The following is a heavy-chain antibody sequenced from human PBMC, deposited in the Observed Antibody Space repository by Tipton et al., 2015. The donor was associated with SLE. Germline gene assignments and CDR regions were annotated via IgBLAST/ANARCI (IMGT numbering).Heavy chain of an antibody. V-gene: IGHV4-39*07. J-gene: IGHJ6*03. Sequence: TLSLTCTVSGGSISSSSYYWGWIRQPPGKGLEWIGSISYSGSTFYNPSLKSRVTISVDTSKNQFSLKLSSVTAADTAVYYCARVEGSSWPYYYYYMDVWGKGTTVTVSS. CDR2: ISYSGST. CDR1: GGSISSSSYY. D-gene: IGHD6-13*01. CDR3: ARVEGSSWPYYYYYMDV.